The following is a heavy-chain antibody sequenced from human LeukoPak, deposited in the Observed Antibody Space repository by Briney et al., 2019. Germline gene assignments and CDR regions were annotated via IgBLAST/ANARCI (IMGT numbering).Heavy chain of an antibody. J-gene: IGHJ5*02. Sequence: SCKASGGTFSSYSMNWVRQAPGKGLEWVSSISSSSSYIYYADSVKGRFTISRDNAKNSLYLQMNSLRAEDTAVYYCARDTKRSRARWENLGFDPWGQGTLVTVSS. CDR1: GGTFSSYS. V-gene: IGHV3-21*01. D-gene: IGHD1-26*01. CDR3: ARDTKRSRARWENLGFDP. CDR2: ISSSSSYI.